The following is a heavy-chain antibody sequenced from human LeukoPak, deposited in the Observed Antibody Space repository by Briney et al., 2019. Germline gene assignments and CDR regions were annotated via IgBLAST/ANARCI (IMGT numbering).Heavy chain of an antibody. CDR1: GYTFTSYD. CDR3: ARSKSPGRRFSESRYYYYYYMDV. CDR2: MNPNSGNT. D-gene: IGHD3-3*01. J-gene: IGHJ6*03. Sequence: GASVKVSCKASGYTFTSYDINWVRQATGQGLEWMGWMNPNSGNTGYAQKFQGRVTMTRNTSISTAYMELSSLRSEDTAVYYCARSKSPGRRFSESRYYYYYYMDVWGKGTTVTVSS. V-gene: IGHV1-8*01.